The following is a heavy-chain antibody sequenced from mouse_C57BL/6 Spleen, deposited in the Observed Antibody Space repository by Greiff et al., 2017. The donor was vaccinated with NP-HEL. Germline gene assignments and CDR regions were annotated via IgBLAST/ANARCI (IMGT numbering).Heavy chain of an antibody. J-gene: IGHJ4*01. V-gene: IGHV5-17*01. D-gene: IGHD1-2*01. CDR1: GFTFSDYG. CDR2: ISSGRSTI. CDR3: ARRLLRPMDY. Sequence: EVMLVESGGGLVKPGGSLKLSCAASGFTFSDYGMHWVRQAPEKGLEWVAYISSGRSTIYYADKVKGRFTISRDNAKNTLFLQMTSLSSEDTAMYYCARRLLRPMDYWGQGTSVTVSS.